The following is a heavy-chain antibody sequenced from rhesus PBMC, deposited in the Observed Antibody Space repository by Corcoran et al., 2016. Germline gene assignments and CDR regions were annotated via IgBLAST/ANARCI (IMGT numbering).Heavy chain of an antibody. CDR3: ARYERLLPFFDF. D-gene: IGHD2-15*01. CDR1: GVSISSGYYY. Sequence: QVQLQESGPGLVKSSETLSLTCGVSGVSISSGYYYWRWIRQPQGKGREWIGSITYRGSTSYNPPLKSRVTISRDPSKNQFSLKLSSVPAADTAVYYCARYERLLPFFDFWGQGVLVTVSS. CDR2: ITYRGST. J-gene: IGHJ4*01. V-gene: IGHV4-122*02.